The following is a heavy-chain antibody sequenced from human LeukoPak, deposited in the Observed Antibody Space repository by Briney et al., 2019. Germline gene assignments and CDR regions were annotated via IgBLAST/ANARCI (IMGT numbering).Heavy chain of an antibody. CDR3: ARVLLLWFGELFLDQDQTDAFDI. CDR1: GGSFSGYY. V-gene: IGHV4-34*01. J-gene: IGHJ3*02. CDR2: INHSGST. D-gene: IGHD3-10*01. Sequence: TSETLSLTCAVYGGSFSGYYWSWIRQPPGKGLEWIGEINHSGSTNYNPSLKSRVTISVDTSKNQFSLKLSSVTAADTAVYYCARVLLLWFGELFLDQDQTDAFDIWGQGTMVTVSS.